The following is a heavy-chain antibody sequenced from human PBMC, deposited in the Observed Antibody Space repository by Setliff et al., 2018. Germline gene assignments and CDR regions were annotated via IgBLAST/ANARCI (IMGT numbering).Heavy chain of an antibody. V-gene: IGHV4-59*08. J-gene: IGHJ5*02. CDR1: GASITSYY. CDR3: ARHGVTAGRTDNYFDP. D-gene: IGHD6-13*01. Sequence: PSETLSLTCSVSGASITSYYWSWIRQPPGKGLEWIGYMHYSGSANYNPSLKSRVTISIDTSKNQFSLRLSSVTAADTAVYYCARHGVTAGRTDNYFDPWGQGMLGTVS. CDR2: MHYSGSA.